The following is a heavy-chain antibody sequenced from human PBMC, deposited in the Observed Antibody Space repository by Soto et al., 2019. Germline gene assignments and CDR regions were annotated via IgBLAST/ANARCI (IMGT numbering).Heavy chain of an antibody. CDR2: VYYNGFT. J-gene: IGHJ5*02. V-gene: IGHV4-39*01. Sequence: SETLSLTCTVSGGSISSSNYYWAWIRQSPGKGLEWIGSVYYNGFTYYNPSLKSRVTISVDASKNQFSLKLTSVTAADTAVYYCARMGDFWSGPGELDPWGQGTLVTVSS. CDR1: GGSISSSNYY. CDR3: ARMGDFWSGPGELDP. D-gene: IGHD3-3*01.